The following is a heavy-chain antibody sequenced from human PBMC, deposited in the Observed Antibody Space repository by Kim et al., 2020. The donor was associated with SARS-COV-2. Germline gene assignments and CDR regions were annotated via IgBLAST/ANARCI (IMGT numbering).Heavy chain of an antibody. CDR1: GYTFTSYG. V-gene: IGHV1-18*01. D-gene: IGHD3-16*01. CDR2: ISAYNGNT. CDR3: ARVVMITFGGVIAWFDP. Sequence: ASVKVSCKASGYTFTSYGISWVRQAPGQGLEWMGWISAYNGNTNYAQKLQGRVTMTTDTSTSTAYMELRSLRSDDTAVYYCARVVMITFGGVIAWFDPWGQGTLVTVSS. J-gene: IGHJ5*02.